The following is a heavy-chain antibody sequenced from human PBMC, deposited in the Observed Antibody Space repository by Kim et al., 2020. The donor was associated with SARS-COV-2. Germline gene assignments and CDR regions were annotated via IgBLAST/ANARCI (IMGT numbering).Heavy chain of an antibody. Sequence: SVKVSCKASGGTFSSYAISWVRQAPGQGLEWMGGIIPIFGTANYAQKFQGRVTITADESTSTAYMELSSLRSEDTAVYYCASNEQWAPVDIVATGGWYYGMDVWGQGTTVTVSS. CDR2: IIPIFGTA. CDR1: GGTFSSYA. D-gene: IGHD5-12*01. J-gene: IGHJ6*02. CDR3: ASNEQWAPVDIVATGGWYYGMDV. V-gene: IGHV1-69*13.